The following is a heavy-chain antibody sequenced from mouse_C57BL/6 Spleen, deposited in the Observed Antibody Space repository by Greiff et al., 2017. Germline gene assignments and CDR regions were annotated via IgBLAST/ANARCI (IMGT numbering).Heavy chain of an antibody. Sequence: VQLQQPGAELVKPGASVKMSCKASGYTFTSYWITWVKQRPGQGLEWIGDIYPGSGSTNYNEKFKSKGTLTVDTSSSTAYMQLSSLTSEDSAVYYCARDYYGNYGFDVWGTGTTVTVAS. D-gene: IGHD2-1*01. CDR1: GYTFTSYW. CDR2: IYPGSGST. J-gene: IGHJ1*03. V-gene: IGHV1-55*01. CDR3: ARDYYGNYGFDV.